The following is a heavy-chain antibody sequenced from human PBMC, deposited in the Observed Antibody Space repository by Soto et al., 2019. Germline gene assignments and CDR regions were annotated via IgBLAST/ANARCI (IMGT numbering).Heavy chain of an antibody. CDR1: GFTFSSYS. Sequence: GGSLRLSCAASGFTFSSYSMNWVRQAPGKGLEWVSYISSSSSTIYYADSVKGRFTISRDNAKNSLYLQMNSLRAEDTAVYYCARDLDFWSGYYGDYYYYMDVWGKGTTVTVSS. V-gene: IGHV3-48*01. J-gene: IGHJ6*03. CDR3: ARDLDFWSGYYGDYYYYMDV. D-gene: IGHD3-3*01. CDR2: ISSSSSTI.